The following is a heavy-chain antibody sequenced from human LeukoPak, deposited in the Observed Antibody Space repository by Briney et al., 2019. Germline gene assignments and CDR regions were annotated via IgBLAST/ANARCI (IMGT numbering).Heavy chain of an antibody. Sequence: ASVTVSCKAPGYTFTGYYMHWVRQAPGQGLEWMGWINPNSGGTNYAQKFQGRVTMTRDTSISTAYMELSRLRSDDTAVYYCARSIAAAGSDDYWGQGTLVTVSS. CDR3: ARSIAAAGSDDY. CDR2: INPNSGGT. CDR1: GYTFTGYY. D-gene: IGHD6-13*01. J-gene: IGHJ4*02. V-gene: IGHV1-2*02.